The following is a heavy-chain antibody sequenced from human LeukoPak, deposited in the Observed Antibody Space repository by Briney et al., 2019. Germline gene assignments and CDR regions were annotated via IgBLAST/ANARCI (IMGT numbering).Heavy chain of an antibody. J-gene: IGHJ4*02. CDR1: GGSISPYY. CDR3: ARHIYYYDSSAHYVTGAYFDY. V-gene: IGHV4-59*08. D-gene: IGHD3-22*01. Sequence: SETLSLTCTVSGGSISPYYWSWIRQPPGKGLEWIGYIYYNGGTNYNPSLKSRVAISVDTSKNQFSLRLSSVTAADTAVYYCARHIYYYDSSAHYVTGAYFDYCGEGDLGSVSS. CDR2: IYYNGGT.